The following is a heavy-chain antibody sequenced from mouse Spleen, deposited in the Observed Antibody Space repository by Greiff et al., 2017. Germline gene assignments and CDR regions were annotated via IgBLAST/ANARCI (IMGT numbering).Heavy chain of an antibody. D-gene: IGHD2-1*01. CDR2: INSNGGST. CDR1: GFTFSSYG. Sequence: EVQLVESGGGLVQPGGSLKLSCAASGFTFSSYGMSWVRQTPDKRLELVATINSNGGSTYYPDSVKGRFTISRDNAKNTLYLQMSSLKSEDTAMYYCARDNYGNYFDYWGQGTTLTVSS. CDR3: ARDNYGNYFDY. V-gene: IGHV5-6-3*01. J-gene: IGHJ2*01.